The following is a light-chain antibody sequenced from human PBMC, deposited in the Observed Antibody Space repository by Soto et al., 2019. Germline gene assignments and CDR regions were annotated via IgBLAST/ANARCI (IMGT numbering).Light chain of an antibody. CDR3: QQYNNWQIT. V-gene: IGKV3-15*01. CDR1: QSVSSD. J-gene: IGKJ5*01. CDR2: GTS. Sequence: EIVMTQSPATLSVSPGERATLSRRASQSVSSDLAWYQQKPGQAPRLLIYGTSTRATGLPARFSGSGSATEFTLTIGSLQSEDFAVYYCQQYNNWQITFGQGTRLEI.